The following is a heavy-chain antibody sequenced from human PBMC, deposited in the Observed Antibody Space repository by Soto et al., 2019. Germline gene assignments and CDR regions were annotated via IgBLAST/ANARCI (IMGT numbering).Heavy chain of an antibody. CDR2: ISYDGSNK. J-gene: IGHJ4*02. V-gene: IGHV3-30-3*01. CDR3: ARPPAAKLWLRVLYFDY. CDR1: GFTFSSYA. Sequence: GGSLRLSCAPSGFTFSSYAMHWVRQAPGKGLDLVAVISYDGSNKYYADSVKGRFTISRENAKNTLYLQMNSLRAEDTAVYYCARPPAAKLWLRVLYFDYWGQGTPVTVS. D-gene: IGHD5-18*01.